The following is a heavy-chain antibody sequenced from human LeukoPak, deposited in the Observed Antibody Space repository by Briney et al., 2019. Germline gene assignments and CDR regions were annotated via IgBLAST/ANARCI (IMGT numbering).Heavy chain of an antibody. CDR2: ITSKAFGGTA. J-gene: IGHJ3*02. CDR1: GGTFGDYA. D-gene: IGHD6-13*01. V-gene: IGHV3-49*04. Sequence: GRSLRLSCTPSGGTFGDYAVSWVRQAPGKGLEWLVFITSKAFGGTAEYAASVRGRFTISRADSKGLVYLQWNSLKTEDTAVYYCSRDREAAPGNNALDIWGQGTKVTVSS. CDR3: SRDREAAPGNNALDI.